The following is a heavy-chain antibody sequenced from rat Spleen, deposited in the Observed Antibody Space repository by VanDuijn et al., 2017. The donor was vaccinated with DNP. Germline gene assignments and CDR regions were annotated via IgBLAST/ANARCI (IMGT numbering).Heavy chain of an antibody. CDR1: GFTFSDYN. Sequence: EVQLVESGGGLVQPGRSLKLSCAASGFTFSDYNMAWVRQAPKKGLEWVATISTSGGDTFYRDSVKGRFTISRDNAKNTLYLQMNSLRSEDTATYYCARRYYAGYYYAMDAWGQGTTVTVSS. D-gene: IGHD1-12*03. CDR3: ARRYYAGYYYAMDA. CDR2: ISTSGGDT. V-gene: IGHV5S23*01. J-gene: IGHJ4*01.